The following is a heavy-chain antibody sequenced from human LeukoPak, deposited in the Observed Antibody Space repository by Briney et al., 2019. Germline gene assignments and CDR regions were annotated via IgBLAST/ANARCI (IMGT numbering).Heavy chain of an antibody. CDR2: ISWNSGSI. V-gene: IGHV3-9*03. CDR1: GFTFDDYA. Sequence: PGGSLRLSCAASGFTFDDYAMHWVRQAPGKGLEWVSGISWNSGSIGYADSVKGRFTISRDNAKNSLYLQMNSLRAEGMALYYRAKDNYYDSSGYIDYWGQGTLVTVSS. J-gene: IGHJ4*02. D-gene: IGHD3-22*01. CDR3: AKDNYYDSSGYIDY.